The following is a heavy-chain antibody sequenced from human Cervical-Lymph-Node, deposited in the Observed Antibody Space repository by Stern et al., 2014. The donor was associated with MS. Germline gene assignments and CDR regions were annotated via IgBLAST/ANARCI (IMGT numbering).Heavy chain of an antibody. Sequence: VQLVESGGGVVQPGRSLRLSCAASGFSFSRYAMHSVRQAPGKGLAWVALIWYDGSNPYYADSVTGRFAISRDNFKNTLYLQMNSLRAEDTAVYYCASAYSSSHYYFDYWGQGTLVTVSS. V-gene: IGHV3-33*01. J-gene: IGHJ4*02. CDR2: IWYDGSNP. CDR1: GFSFSRYA. D-gene: IGHD6-13*01. CDR3: ASAYSSSHYYFDY.